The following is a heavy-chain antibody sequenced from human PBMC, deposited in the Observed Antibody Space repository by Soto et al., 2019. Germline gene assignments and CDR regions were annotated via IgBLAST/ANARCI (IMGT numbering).Heavy chain of an antibody. CDR2: IYPGDSDT. CDR1: GYSFTSYW. V-gene: IGHV5-51*01. CDR3: ARRLGYCSGGSCYYYGMDV. J-gene: IGHJ6*02. Sequence: GESLKISCKGSGYSFTSYWIGWVRQMPGKGLEWMGIIYPGDSDTRYSPSFQGQVTISADKSISTAYLQWSSLKASDTAMYYCARRLGYCSGGSCYYYGMDVWGQGTTVTVTS. D-gene: IGHD2-15*01.